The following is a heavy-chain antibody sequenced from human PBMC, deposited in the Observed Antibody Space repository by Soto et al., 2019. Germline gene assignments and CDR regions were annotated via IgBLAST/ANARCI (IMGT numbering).Heavy chain of an antibody. Sequence: SETLSLTCTVSCGSLSSNYWNWMRQPPGKGLEWIGYIFYSGSTNYNPSLKSRVTISLDMSKNQFSLKLSSVTAADTAVYYCARDPGSWYFDSWGQGILVTVSS. V-gene: IGHV4-59*12. CDR2: IFYSGST. CDR3: ARDPGSWYFDS. D-gene: IGHD3-10*01. J-gene: IGHJ4*02. CDR1: CGSLSSNY.